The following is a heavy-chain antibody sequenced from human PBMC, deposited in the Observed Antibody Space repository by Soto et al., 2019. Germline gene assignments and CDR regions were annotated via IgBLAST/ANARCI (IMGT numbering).Heavy chain of an antibody. D-gene: IGHD3-10*01. J-gene: IGHJ6*02. Sequence: QVQLVQSGAEVKKPGASVKVSCKASGYTFTSYDINWVRQATGQGLEWMGWMNPNSGNTGYAQKFQGRVTMTRNTSISTAYVELSSLRSEDTAVYYCARPSGREFYYGMDVWGQGTTVTVSS. CDR3: ARPSGREFYYGMDV. V-gene: IGHV1-8*01. CDR1: GYTFTSYD. CDR2: MNPNSGNT.